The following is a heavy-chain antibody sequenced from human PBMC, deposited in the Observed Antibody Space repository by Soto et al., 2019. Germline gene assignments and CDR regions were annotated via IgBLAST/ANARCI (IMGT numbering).Heavy chain of an antibody. J-gene: IGHJ4*02. D-gene: IGHD5-12*01. CDR2: IYYSGST. V-gene: IGHV4-39*01. CDR1: GGSISSSSYY. Sequence: PSETLSLTCPVFGGSISSSSYYSVWVRHPPGKGLEWIGSIYYSGSTYYNPSLKSRVTISVDTSKNQFSLKLSSVTAADTAVYYWASSPSSSGYDYYFDYWGQGTLVTVSS. CDR3: ASSPSSSGYDYYFDY.